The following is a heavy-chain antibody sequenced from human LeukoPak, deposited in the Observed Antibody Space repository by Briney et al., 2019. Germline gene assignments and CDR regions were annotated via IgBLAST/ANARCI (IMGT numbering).Heavy chain of an antibody. J-gene: IGHJ5*02. CDR2: ISSSSSYL. D-gene: IGHD5-12*01. Sequence: GGSLRLSCAASGFTFSSYSMNWVRQAPGKGLEWVSSISSSSSYLYYADSVKGRFTISRDNAKNSLYLQMNSLRAEDTAVYYCARQDGGYDAGWFDPWGQGTQVTVSS. V-gene: IGHV3-21*01. CDR3: ARQDGGYDAGWFDP. CDR1: GFTFSSYS.